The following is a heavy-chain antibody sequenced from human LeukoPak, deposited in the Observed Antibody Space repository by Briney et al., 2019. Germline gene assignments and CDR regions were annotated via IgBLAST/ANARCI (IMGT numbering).Heavy chain of an antibody. V-gene: IGHV4-38-2*01. CDR1: GYSISSGYY. CDR3: ARQWQSTGFDY. Sequence: SETLSLTCAVSGYSISSGYYWGWIRQPPGKGLEWIGSIYHSGSTHYNSSLKSRITISVDTSKNQFSLKPSSVTAADTAVYYCARQWQSTGFDYWGQGTLVTVSS. D-gene: IGHD2-2*01. J-gene: IGHJ4*02. CDR2: IYHSGST.